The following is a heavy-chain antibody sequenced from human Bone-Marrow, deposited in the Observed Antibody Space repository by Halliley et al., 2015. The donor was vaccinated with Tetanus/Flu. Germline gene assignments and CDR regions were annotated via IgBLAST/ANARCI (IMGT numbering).Heavy chain of an antibody. D-gene: IGHD3-22*01. Sequence: SSFFSGGGTYSADSVKGRFTISRDNSKNTLYLQMNSRRAEDSAVYYCARDFGTDSTGYYGMDVWGQGTSVTVSS. CDR3: ARDFGTDSTGYYGMDV. CDR2: FFSGGGT. V-gene: IGHV3-53*01. J-gene: IGHJ6*02.